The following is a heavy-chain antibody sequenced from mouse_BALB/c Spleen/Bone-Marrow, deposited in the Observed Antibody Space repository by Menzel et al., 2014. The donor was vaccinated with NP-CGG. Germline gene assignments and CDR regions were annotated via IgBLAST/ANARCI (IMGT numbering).Heavy chain of an antibody. CDR1: GYVFTNYL. J-gene: IGHJ2*01. Sequence: QVQLQQSGAELVRPGTSVKVSCKASGYVFTNYLIEWVKQRPGQGLEWIGVINAGSGGTDYSEKFKGEATLTAGKSSSTDYMQLSSLTSDDSAVYFCARSLTGKKTFDYWGQGTTLTVSS. D-gene: IGHD4-1*01. CDR2: INAGSGGT. CDR3: ARSLTGKKTFDY. V-gene: IGHV1-54*01.